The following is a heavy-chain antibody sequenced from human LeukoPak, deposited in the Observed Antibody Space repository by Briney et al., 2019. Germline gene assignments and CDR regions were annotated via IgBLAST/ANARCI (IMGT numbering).Heavy chain of an antibody. J-gene: IGHJ3*02. CDR3: AKEMAPNYFDI. V-gene: IGHV3-23*01. CDR1: GFTFSSYG. Sequence: GGSLRLSCAASGFTFSSYGMSWVRQAPGKGLEWVSAISGSGGSSDYADSVKGRFTISRDNSKNTLYLQMNSLRADDTAVYYCAKEMAPNYFDIWGQGTMVTVSS. CDR2: ISGSGGSS. D-gene: IGHD5-24*01.